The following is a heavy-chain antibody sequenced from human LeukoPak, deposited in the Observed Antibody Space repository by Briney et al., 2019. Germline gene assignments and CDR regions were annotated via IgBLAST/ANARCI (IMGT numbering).Heavy chain of an antibody. CDR1: GFTFSSYA. D-gene: IGHD3-3*01. V-gene: IGHV3-30-3*01. CDR3: ASFRFLEWLLSPPNAFDI. J-gene: IGHJ3*02. Sequence: TGGSLRLSCAASGFTFSSYAMHWVRQAPGKGLEWVAVISYDGSNKYYADSAKGRFTISRDNSKSTLYLQMNSLRAEDTAVYYCASFRFLEWLLSPPNAFDIWGQGTMVTVSS. CDR2: ISYDGSNK.